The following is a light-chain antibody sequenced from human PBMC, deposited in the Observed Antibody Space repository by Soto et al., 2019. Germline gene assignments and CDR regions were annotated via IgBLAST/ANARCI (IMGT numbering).Light chain of an antibody. V-gene: IGKV3-11*01. Sequence: EIVLTQSPATLSLSPGERATLSCRASRGVGTYLAWYQQKPGQAPRLLIYDASNRATGIPARFSGSGSGTDFTLTISSLEPEDFAVYYCQQRSNWPLTFGGGTKVEIK. CDR2: DAS. CDR1: RGVGTY. CDR3: QQRSNWPLT. J-gene: IGKJ4*01.